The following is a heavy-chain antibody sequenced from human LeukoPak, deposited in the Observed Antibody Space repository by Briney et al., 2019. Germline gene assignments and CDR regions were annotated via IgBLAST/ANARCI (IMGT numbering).Heavy chain of an antibody. CDR2: ISSSSSYI. CDR3: ARGPYWEEAGDDAFDI. V-gene: IGHV3-21*01. J-gene: IGHJ3*02. Sequence: PGRSLRLSCAASGFTFSSYAMHWVRQAPGKGLEWVSSISSSSSYIYYADSVKGRFTISRDNAKNSLYLQMNSLRAEDTAVYYCARGPYWEEAGDDAFDIWGQGTMVTVSS. CDR1: GFTFSSYA. D-gene: IGHD2-21*01.